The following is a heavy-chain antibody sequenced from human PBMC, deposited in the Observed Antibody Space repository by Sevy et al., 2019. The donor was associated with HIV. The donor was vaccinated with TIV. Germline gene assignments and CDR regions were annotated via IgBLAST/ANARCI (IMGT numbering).Heavy chain of an antibody. CDR3: ASFGYCSSTSCYRLYYYGMDV. CDR1: GFTFSSYW. Sequence: GGSLRLSCAASGFTFSSYWMSWVRQAPGKGLEWVANIKQDGSEKYYVDSVKGRFTISRDNAKNSLYLQTNSLRAEDTAVYYCASFGYCSSTSCYRLYYYGMDVWGQGTTVTVSS. D-gene: IGHD2-2*02. J-gene: IGHJ6*02. CDR2: IKQDGSEK. V-gene: IGHV3-7*01.